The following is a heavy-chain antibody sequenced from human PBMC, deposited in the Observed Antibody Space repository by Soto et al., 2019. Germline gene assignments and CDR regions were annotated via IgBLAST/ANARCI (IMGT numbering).Heavy chain of an antibody. V-gene: IGHV1-69*01. Sequence: QVQLVQSGTEVKKPGSSVKVSCKASGGTFINYAFSWLRQAPGQGLEWMGVIIPMFGSANYAQRFQGRVTIAADESTSTVYMELGSLRSEDTAVFYCASTYYYDTSASGGSSSYYFAIDVWGQGTTVTVSS. CDR3: ASTYYYDTSASGGSSSYYFAIDV. J-gene: IGHJ6*02. CDR2: IIPMFGSA. D-gene: IGHD3-22*01. CDR1: GGTFINYA.